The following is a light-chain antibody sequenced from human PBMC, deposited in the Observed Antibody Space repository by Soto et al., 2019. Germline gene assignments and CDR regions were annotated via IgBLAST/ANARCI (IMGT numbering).Light chain of an antibody. V-gene: IGLV2-14*01. J-gene: IGLJ1*01. CDR1: NRAVGGYNY. CDR3: SSYTSSSTRV. Sequence: QSVLNQPSPRFGASGQSVPISCTGNNRAVGGYNYVSWYQQHPGKAPKLMIYDVSNRPSGVSNRFSGSKSGNTASLTISGLQAEDEADYYCSSYTSSSTRVFGTGTKVTVL. CDR2: DVS.